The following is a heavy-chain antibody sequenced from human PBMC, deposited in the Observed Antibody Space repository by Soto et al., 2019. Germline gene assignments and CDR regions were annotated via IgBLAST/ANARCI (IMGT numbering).Heavy chain of an antibody. D-gene: IGHD2-8*02. CDR1: GFTFTSYW. CDR3: ATSSGTGYIFDF. J-gene: IGHJ4*03. CDR2: VKQNGGEE. V-gene: IGHV3-7*01. Sequence: PGGSLRLSCAASGFTFTSYWMSWVRQAPGKGLEWVASVKQNGGEEYYVDSVKGRFTISRDNAKNSLYLEMNSLRAEDRAVYYCATSSGTGYIFDFWGQGTMVTVSS.